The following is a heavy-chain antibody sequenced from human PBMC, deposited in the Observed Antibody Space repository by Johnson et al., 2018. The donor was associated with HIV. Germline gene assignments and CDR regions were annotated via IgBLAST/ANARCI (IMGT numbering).Heavy chain of an antibody. V-gene: IGHV3-30*01. CDR3: ARTPRPYYYDSSDGAFDI. Sequence: QVQLVESGGGVVQPGRSLRLSCAASGFTFSNYAMHWVRQAPGKGLAWVAVISYDGSYKYYADSVKGRFTISRDNSKNTLSLHMNSLRAEDTAVVYCARTPRPYYYDSSDGAFDIWGQGTMVTVSS. CDR1: GFTFSNYA. J-gene: IGHJ3*02. CDR2: ISYDGSYK. D-gene: IGHD3-22*01.